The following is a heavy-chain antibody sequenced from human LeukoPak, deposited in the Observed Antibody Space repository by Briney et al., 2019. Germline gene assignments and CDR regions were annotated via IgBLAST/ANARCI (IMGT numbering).Heavy chain of an antibody. J-gene: IGHJ4*02. CDR1: GFTFSSYA. D-gene: IGHD5-24*01. V-gene: IGHV4-34*01. Sequence: PGGSLRLSCAASGFTFSSYAMSWVRQAPGKGLEWIGEINHSGSTNYNPSLKSRVTISVDTSKNQFSLKVSSMTAADTAVYYCARAVEMATIYYFDYWGQGTLVTVSS. CDR2: INHSGST. CDR3: ARAVEMATIYYFDY.